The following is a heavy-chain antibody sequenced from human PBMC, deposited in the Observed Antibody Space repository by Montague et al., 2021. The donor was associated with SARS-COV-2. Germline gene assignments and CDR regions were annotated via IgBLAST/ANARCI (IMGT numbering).Heavy chain of an antibody. Sequence: SETLSLTCSVSGGSINNYQWNWIRQSPGKGPEWIGYINYIGDTNYNPSLRGRVTMSVDRSTNQFSLRLNSVTAADSAVYYCARSPHIAGCGWFYYFDNWGQGTLVTVSA. CDR3: ARSPHIAGCGWFYYFDN. V-gene: IGHV4-59*01. J-gene: IGHJ4*02. CDR1: GGSINNYQ. D-gene: IGHD6-19*01. CDR2: INYIGDT.